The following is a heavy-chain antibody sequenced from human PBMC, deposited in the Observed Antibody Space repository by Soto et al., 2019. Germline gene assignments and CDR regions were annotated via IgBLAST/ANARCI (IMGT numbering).Heavy chain of an antibody. D-gene: IGHD6-25*01. V-gene: IGHV3-48*03. Sequence: PGGSLRLSRAASGFTFSSYEMNWLSQAPGKGLEWVSYISSSRSTIYYADSVKGRFTISIDNAKNSLYLHMNSLRAEDTAVYYCAREKCERLQIGGMDVWCQATPVTVSS. CDR3: AREKCERLQIGGMDV. J-gene: IGHJ6*02. CDR1: GFTFSSYE. CDR2: ISSSRSTI.